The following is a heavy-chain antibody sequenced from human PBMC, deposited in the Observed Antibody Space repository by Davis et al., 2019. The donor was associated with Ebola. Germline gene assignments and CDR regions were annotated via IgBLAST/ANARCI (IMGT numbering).Heavy chain of an antibody. CDR3: ARDYYDSSGFLWYFDV. CDR2: IYHSGAT. V-gene: IGHV4-4*02. D-gene: IGHD3-22*01. J-gene: IGHJ2*01. CDR1: GDSISSRNW. Sequence: GSLRLSCAVSGDSISSRNWWSWVRQSPGKGLEWIGEIYHSGATNYNPSLKSRVAMSVDKSKNQFSLKLSSVTAADAGVYYCARDYYDSSGFLWYFDVWGRGTMVAVSS.